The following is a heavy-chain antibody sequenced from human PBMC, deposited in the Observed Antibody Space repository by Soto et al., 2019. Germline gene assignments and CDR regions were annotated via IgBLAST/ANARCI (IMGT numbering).Heavy chain of an antibody. CDR3: ARVSVSKPLDRDYSGFDV. CDR2: IRKRANSYTT. Sequence: RRTGAASGFTCSDHDLCWVSQAPGKGLDWVGRIRKRANSYTTEYAASVKGRFTISRDDSTNSLFLQMNSLNTEDSAVYYCARVSVSKPLDRDYSGFDVWGQGTTVTISS. CDR1: GFTCSDHD. V-gene: IGHV3-72*01. J-gene: IGHJ6*02.